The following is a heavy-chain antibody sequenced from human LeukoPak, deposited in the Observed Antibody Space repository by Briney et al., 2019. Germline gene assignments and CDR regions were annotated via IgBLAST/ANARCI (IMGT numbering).Heavy chain of an antibody. CDR2: LFDSGNT. Sequence: SETLSLTCIASGGSISSRSYYWDWIRQPPGKGLEWIGNLFDSGNTHYNPSLRSRLTMSVDTSKNQFSLKLSSVTAADTAVYYCARHPRNLYCSGGSCSPNSGAFDIWGQGTMVTVSS. D-gene: IGHD2-15*01. CDR3: ARHPRNLYCSGGSCSPNSGAFDI. V-gene: IGHV4-39*01. J-gene: IGHJ3*02. CDR1: GGSISSRSYY.